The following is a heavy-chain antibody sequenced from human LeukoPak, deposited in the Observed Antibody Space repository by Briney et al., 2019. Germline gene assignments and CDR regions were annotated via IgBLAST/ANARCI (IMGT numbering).Heavy chain of an antibody. J-gene: IGHJ3*02. Sequence: GGSLRLSCAASGFTFSSYWMSWVRQAPGKGLEWVSYISSSSSTIYYADSVKGRFTISRDSSKNTLYLQMNSLRAEDTAVYYCARDYRTGSYPSPLDIWGQGTMVTVSS. CDR2: ISSSSSTI. V-gene: IGHV3-48*01. CDR3: ARDYRTGSYPSPLDI. CDR1: GFTFSSYW. D-gene: IGHD3-10*01.